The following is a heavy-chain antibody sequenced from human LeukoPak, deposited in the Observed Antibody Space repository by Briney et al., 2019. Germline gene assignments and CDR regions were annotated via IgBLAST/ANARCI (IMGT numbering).Heavy chain of an antibody. J-gene: IGHJ4*02. CDR2: MNPNSGNT. V-gene: IGHV1-8*01. CDR1: GYTFTSYD. D-gene: IGHD5-12*01. Sequence: ASAKVSCMASGYTFTSYDINWLRQASGQGLEWMGWMNPNSGNTGYAQKFQGRFTMTWDTSITTAYMELSSLRSEDTAVYYCAREYRHQPDWGQGTLVTVSS. CDR3: AREYRHQPD.